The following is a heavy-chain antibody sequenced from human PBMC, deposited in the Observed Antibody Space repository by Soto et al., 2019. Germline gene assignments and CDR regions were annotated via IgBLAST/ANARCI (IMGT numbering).Heavy chain of an antibody. D-gene: IGHD3-22*01. CDR3: ASAPGRYYDSSGYYLDY. CDR1: GGTFSSYA. J-gene: IGHJ4*02. Sequence: QVQLVQSGAEVKKPGSSVKVSCKASGGTFSSYAISWVRQAPGQGLEWMGGIIPIFGTANYAQKFQGRVTITADESTSTAYMVLSSLRSEDTAVYYCASAPGRYYDSSGYYLDYWGQGTLVTVSS. V-gene: IGHV1-69*01. CDR2: IIPIFGTA.